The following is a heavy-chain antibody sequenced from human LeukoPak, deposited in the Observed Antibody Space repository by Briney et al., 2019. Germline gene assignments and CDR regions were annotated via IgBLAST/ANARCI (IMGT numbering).Heavy chain of an antibody. D-gene: IGHD3-16*02. CDR1: GYSFTSYG. J-gene: IGHJ4*02. V-gene: IGHV1-18*01. CDR3: ARDTGYDYVWVSYRYSLYFDY. Sequence: ASVKVSCKASGYSFTSYGISWVRQAPGQGLEWMGWISVYNGNTNYAQKLQGRVTMTTDTSTSTAYMELRSLRSDDTAVYYCARDTGYDYVWVSYRYSLYFDYWGQGTLVTVSS. CDR2: ISVYNGNT.